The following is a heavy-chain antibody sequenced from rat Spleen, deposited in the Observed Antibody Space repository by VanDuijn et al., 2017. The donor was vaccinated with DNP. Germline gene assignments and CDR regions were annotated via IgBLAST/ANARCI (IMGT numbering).Heavy chain of an antibody. D-gene: IGHD4-3*01. Sequence: EVQLVESGGGLVQPGRSLKLSCAASGFTFSDYNMAWVRQAPKKGLEWVATIIYDGSSTYYGDSVNGRFTISRDSAKSTLYLQMDSLRSEDTATYYCATGVRTRDWYFDFWGPGTMVTVSS. J-gene: IGHJ1*01. CDR2: IIYDGSST. V-gene: IGHV5S10*01. CDR3: ATGVRTRDWYFDF. CDR1: GFTFSDYN.